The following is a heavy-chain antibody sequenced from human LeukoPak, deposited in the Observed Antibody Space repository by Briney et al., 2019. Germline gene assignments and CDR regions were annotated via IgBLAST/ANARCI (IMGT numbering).Heavy chain of an antibody. CDR2: IYSGGST. V-gene: IGHV3-53*01. CDR3: ARESNFYVSSGYYRPLGD. D-gene: IGHD3-22*01. CDR1: GFTVSSNY. Sequence: PEGSLRLSCAASGFTVSSNYMSWVRQAPGKGLEWVSVIYSGGSTYYADSVKGRFTISRGNSKNTLYLQMNSLRAEDTAVYYCARESNFYVSSGYYRPLGDWGQGTLVTVSS. J-gene: IGHJ4*02.